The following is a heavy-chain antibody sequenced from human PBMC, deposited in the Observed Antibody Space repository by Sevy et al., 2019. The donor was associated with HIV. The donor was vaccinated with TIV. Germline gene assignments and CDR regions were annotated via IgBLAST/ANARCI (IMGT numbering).Heavy chain of an antibody. D-gene: IGHD4-17*01. V-gene: IGHV3-30-3*01. CDR3: ARDLYEFGDPRGLDS. J-gene: IGHJ4*02. Sequence: GGSLRLSCAASGFIVSYYAIHWVRQAPGKGLEWMAVISYDGNNKYYGDSVKGRFTISRDNAKNTLFLQMNSLRPEDPAVSCCARDLYEFGDPRGLDSWGQGTLVTVSS. CDR2: ISYDGNNK. CDR1: GFIVSYYA.